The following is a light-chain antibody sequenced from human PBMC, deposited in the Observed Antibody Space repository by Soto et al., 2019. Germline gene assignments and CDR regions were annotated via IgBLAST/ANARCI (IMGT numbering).Light chain of an antibody. Sequence: DIQMTQSPSSLSASVGDRVTISCRASQSVATFLNWYQHRPGKAPRLLIYGVSTLQSGVPSRFSGGGYVTDFTLTISSLPPEDFATYFCQHSFGSPPTFGQGTKVEIK. CDR3: QHSFGSPPT. CDR2: GVS. V-gene: IGKV1-39*01. CDR1: QSVATF. J-gene: IGKJ2*01.